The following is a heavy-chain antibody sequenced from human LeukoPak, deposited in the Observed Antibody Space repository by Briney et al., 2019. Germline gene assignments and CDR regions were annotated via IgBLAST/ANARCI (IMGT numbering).Heavy chain of an antibody. D-gene: IGHD2-2*01. V-gene: IGHV3-33*08. CDR2: IWNDGSNK. CDR3: ARDYCSSTSCLFDY. Sequence: GGSLRLSCATSGFTFSSYGMTWVRQAPGQGLEWVAVIWNDGSNKYYVDSVKGRFTISRDNSKNTLYLQMNSLRTEDTAVYYCARDYCSSTSCLFDYWGQGTLVTVSS. CDR1: GFTFSSYG. J-gene: IGHJ4*02.